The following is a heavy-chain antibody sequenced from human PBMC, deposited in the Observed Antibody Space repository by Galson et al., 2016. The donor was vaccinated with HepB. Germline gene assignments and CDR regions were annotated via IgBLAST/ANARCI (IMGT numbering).Heavy chain of an antibody. CDR3: ARVLRAGIFGVVTTFDY. Sequence: SVKVSCKASGYTFTGYYMHWVRQAPGQGLEWMGWINPNSGGTNYVQKFQGRVTMTRDTSISTAYMELSRLKSDDTAVYYCARVLRAGIFGVVTTFDYWGQGTLVTVSS. J-gene: IGHJ4*02. CDR2: INPNSGGT. D-gene: IGHD3-3*01. CDR1: GYTFTGYY. V-gene: IGHV1-2*02.